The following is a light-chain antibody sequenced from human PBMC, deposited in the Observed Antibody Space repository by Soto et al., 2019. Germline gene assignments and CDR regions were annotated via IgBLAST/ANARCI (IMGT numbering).Light chain of an antibody. CDR3: QQYGSSLYT. CDR2: GAS. V-gene: IGKV3-20*01. J-gene: IGKJ2*01. CDR1: QSISSFY. Sequence: EIVLTQSPGTLSLSPGERATLSCRASQSISSFYLAWYQQKPGQAPRLLIYGASSRATGIPERFSGSGSGTDFTLTISRLEPEDFAVYYCQQYGSSLYTFGKGTKVDIK.